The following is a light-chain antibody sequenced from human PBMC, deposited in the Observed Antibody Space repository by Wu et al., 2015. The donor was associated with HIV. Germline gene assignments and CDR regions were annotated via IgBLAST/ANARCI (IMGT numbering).Light chain of an antibody. CDR2: SAS. J-gene: IGKJ3*01. V-gene: IGKV3-20*01. CDR3: QQYRT. CDR1: QAIARSH. Sequence: FVLTQSPGTLSLSPGERATLSCKASQAIARSHLAWYQQKPGQPPRLLIYSASSRAPGIPDRFSGSGSRTDFTLTISRLEPEDFAVYFCQQYRTFGPGTKVDIK.